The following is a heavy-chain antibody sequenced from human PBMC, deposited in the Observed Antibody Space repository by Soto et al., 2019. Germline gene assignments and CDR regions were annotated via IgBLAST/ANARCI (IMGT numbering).Heavy chain of an antibody. Sequence: GGSLRLSCSGSGFVFGDYAVTWFRQAPGKGLEWVGVVRSETYGGSTEYAASVKGRFRISRDDSENIAYLQMTGLKTEDTAVYYCTRGRGTSGWYADYWGKGILVTVSS. CDR2: VRSETYGGST. D-gene: IGHD6-13*01. CDR1: GFVFGDYA. V-gene: IGHV3-49*03. CDR3: TRGRGTSGWYADY. J-gene: IGHJ4*02.